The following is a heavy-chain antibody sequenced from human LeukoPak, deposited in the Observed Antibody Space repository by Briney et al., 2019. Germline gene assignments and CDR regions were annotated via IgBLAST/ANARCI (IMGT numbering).Heavy chain of an antibody. CDR2: IYHSGST. CDR1: GGSISSGGYY. J-gene: IGHJ4*02. D-gene: IGHD3-10*01. V-gene: IGHV4-30-2*01. CDR3: ASPIPPYRGGFFNF. Sequence: SQTRSLTCTVSGGSISSGGYYWSWIRQPPGKGLEWIGYIYHSGSTYYNPSLKSRVTISVDRSKNQFSLKLTSVTAADTAVYYCASPIPPYRGGFFNFWGQGTLLIVSS.